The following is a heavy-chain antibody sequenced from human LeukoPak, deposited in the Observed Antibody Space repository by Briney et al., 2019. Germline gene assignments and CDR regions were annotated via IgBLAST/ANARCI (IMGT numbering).Heavy chain of an antibody. V-gene: IGHV3-23*01. J-gene: IGHJ4*02. Sequence: GGSLRLSCAASRFTFGTYAMTWVRQTPGKGLEWVSTISANSAGTYYADSVKGRFTISRDNVRNTLHLQLNSLRVEDTAVYSCVKVLGRDVSESFDSWGQGNLVTVSS. CDR1: RFTFGTYA. CDR2: ISANSAGT. CDR3: VKVLGRDVSESFDS. D-gene: IGHD5-24*01.